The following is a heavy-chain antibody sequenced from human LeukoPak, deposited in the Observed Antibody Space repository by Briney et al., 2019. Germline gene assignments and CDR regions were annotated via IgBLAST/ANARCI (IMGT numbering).Heavy chain of an antibody. Sequence: GGSLRLSCAASGFTFSSYWMHWVRQAPGKGLVWVSRINGDGSRTTYADSVKGRFTISRDNAKNTLYLRMNSLRAEDTAVYYCARRHLPVEGTGRDDYWGQGTLVTVSS. CDR2: INGDGSRT. CDR1: GFTFSSYW. CDR3: ARRHLPVEGTGRDDY. V-gene: IGHV3-74*01. D-gene: IGHD6-19*01. J-gene: IGHJ4*02.